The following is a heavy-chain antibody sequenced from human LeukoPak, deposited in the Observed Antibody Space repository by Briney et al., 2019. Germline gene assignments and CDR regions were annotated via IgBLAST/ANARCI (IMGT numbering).Heavy chain of an antibody. CDR1: GGSISRNSYY. Sequence: SETLSLTCSVSGGSISRNSYYWGWIRQPPGKGLEWIGSINYSGSTYYSPSLKSRVTISVDTSKNQFSLKLSSVTAADTAVYYCARHGGYSYGFAGGLTKPFDYWGQGTLVTVSS. CDR2: INYSGST. J-gene: IGHJ4*02. CDR3: ARHGGYSYGFAGGLTKPFDY. V-gene: IGHV4-39*01. D-gene: IGHD5-18*01.